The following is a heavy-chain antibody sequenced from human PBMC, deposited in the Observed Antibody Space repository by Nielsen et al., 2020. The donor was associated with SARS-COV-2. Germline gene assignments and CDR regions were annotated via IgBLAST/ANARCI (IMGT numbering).Heavy chain of an antibody. CDR2: IRSKAYGGTT. J-gene: IGHJ6*02. Sequence: GESLKIPCTASGFTFGDYAMSWVRQAPGKGLEWVGFIRSKAYGGTTEYAASVKGRFTISRDDSKSIAYLQMNSLKTEDTAVYYCTLDTMIVVVHYYYGMDVWGQGTTVTVSS. D-gene: IGHD3-22*01. V-gene: IGHV3-49*04. CDR1: GFTFGDYA. CDR3: TLDTMIVVVHYYYGMDV.